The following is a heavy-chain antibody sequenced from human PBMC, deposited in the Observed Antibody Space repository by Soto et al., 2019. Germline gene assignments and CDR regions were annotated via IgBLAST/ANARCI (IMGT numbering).Heavy chain of an antibody. J-gene: IGHJ4*02. D-gene: IGHD6-13*01. CDR3: ARPHGSSWDGSYFGY. Sequence: VQLVVSGGGLVQPGGSLRLSCAASGFRFSDYYIDWVRQAPGTGLEWGGRIRKRGNSYSTEYAATVKSRFTHSRDDSKNAVYLQMNGLKTEDTAVYYCARPHGSSWDGSYFGYWGQGTLVTVSS. CDR1: GFRFSDYY. CDR2: IRKRGNSYST. V-gene: IGHV3-72*01.